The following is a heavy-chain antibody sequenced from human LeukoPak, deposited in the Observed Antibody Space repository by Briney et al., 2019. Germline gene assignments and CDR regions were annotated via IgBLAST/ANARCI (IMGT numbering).Heavy chain of an antibody. CDR3: ARGYSSSSYYFDS. J-gene: IGHJ4*02. V-gene: IGHV4-59*01. CDR2: IYYSGST. D-gene: IGHD6-6*01. CDR1: GGSISSYY. Sequence: SETPSLTCTVSGGSISSYYWSWIRQPPGQELEWIGYIYYSGSTSYNPSLKSRVTMSVDTSKNQFSLKLTSVTAADTAVYYCARGYSSSSYYFDSWGQGTLVSVSS.